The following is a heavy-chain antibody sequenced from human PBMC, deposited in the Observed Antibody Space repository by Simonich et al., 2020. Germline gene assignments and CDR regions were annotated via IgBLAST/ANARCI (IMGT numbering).Heavy chain of an antibody. CDR2: ISAYNGNT. CDR3: ARASRGTWWYYYFDY. J-gene: IGHJ4*02. CDR1: GYTFTSYG. V-gene: IGHV1-18*01. D-gene: IGHD2-15*01. Sequence: QVQLVQSGAEVKKPGASVKVSCKASGYTFTSYGISWVRQAPGQGLEWMGWISAYNGNTNQAQKLQGRVTMTTDTSTSTAYVELRSLRSDDTAVYYCARASRGTWWYYYFDYWGQGTLVTVSS.